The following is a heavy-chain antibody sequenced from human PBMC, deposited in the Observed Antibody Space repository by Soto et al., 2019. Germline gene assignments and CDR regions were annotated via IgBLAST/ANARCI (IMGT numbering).Heavy chain of an antibody. J-gene: IGHJ4*02. CDR3: ARGRPSRVLLWFGELSH. CDR1: GDSIGSGNKY. V-gene: IGHV4-30-4*01. D-gene: IGHD3-10*01. CDR2: IFSSGTT. Sequence: PSETLSLTCTVSGDSIGSGNKYWSWIRQAPGKGLEWIGYIFSSGTTYYNPSLKSRVTISVDTSKNQFSLKLSSVTAADTAVYYCARGRPSRVLLWFGELSHWGQGTLVTVSS.